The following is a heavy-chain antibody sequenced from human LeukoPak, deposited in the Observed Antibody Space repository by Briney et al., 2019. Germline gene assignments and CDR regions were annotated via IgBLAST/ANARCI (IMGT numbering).Heavy chain of an antibody. CDR2: IIPIFGTA. J-gene: IGHJ4*02. D-gene: IGHD1-26*01. V-gene: IGHV1-69*13. Sequence: SVKVSCKASGGTFSSYAISWVRQAPGQGLEWMGGIIPIFGTANYAQKFQGRVTITADGSTSTAYMELSSLRSGDTAVYYCARARNTGIVGATNDYWGQGTLVTVSS. CDR1: GGTFSSYA. CDR3: ARARNTGIVGATNDY.